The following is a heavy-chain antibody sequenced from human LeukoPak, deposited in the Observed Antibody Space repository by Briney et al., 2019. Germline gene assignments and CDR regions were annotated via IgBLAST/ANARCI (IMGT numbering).Heavy chain of an antibody. CDR2: IYSGGST. Sequence: PRGSLRLSCAASGFTVSSNYMSWVRQAPGKGLEWVSVIYSGGSTYYADSVKGRFTISRDNSKNTLYLQMNSLRAEDTAVYYCARDSGYYDSSGYYDYWGQGTLVTVSS. D-gene: IGHD3-22*01. J-gene: IGHJ4*02. CDR3: ARDSGYYDSSGYYDY. V-gene: IGHV3-66*01. CDR1: GFTVSSNY.